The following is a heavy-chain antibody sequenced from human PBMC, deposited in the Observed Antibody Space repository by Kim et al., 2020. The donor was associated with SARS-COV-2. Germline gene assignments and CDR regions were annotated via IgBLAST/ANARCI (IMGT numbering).Heavy chain of an antibody. D-gene: IGHD2-21*02. CDR2: INHSGST. Sequence: SETLSLTCAVYGGSFSGYYWSWIRQPPGKGLEWIGEINHSGSTNYNPSLKSRVTISVDTSKNQFSLKLSSVTAADTAVYYCARGPYGGAYCGGDCPPIDYWGQGTLVTVSS. J-gene: IGHJ4*02. V-gene: IGHV4-34*01. CDR1: GGSFSGYY. CDR3: ARGPYGGAYCGGDCPPIDY.